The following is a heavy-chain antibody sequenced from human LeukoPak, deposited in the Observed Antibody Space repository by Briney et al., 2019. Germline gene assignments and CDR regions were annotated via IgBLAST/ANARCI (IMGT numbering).Heavy chain of an antibody. V-gene: IGHV4-39*07. J-gene: IGHJ4*02. CDR3: ARALSGVRAVAGAYFDY. CDR1: GGSISSSSYY. D-gene: IGHD6-19*01. Sequence: SETLSLTCTVSGGSISSSSYYWGWIRQPPGKGLEWIASIYYTGSTYYNPSLKSRVTISVDTSKNQFSLKLSSVTAADTAVYYCARALSGVRAVAGAYFDYWGQGTLVTVSS. CDR2: IYYTGST.